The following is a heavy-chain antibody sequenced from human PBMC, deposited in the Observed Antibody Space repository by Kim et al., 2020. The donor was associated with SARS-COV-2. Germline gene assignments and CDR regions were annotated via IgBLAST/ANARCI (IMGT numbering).Heavy chain of an antibody. J-gene: IGHJ4*02. CDR3: ARTRSCSSSSCYVDY. CDR2: ISGSGGST. D-gene: IGHD2-2*01. Sequence: GGSLRLSCAASGFTFCTYAMSWVRQAPGKGLEWVSGISGSGGSTYYADSVKGRFTISRDSSKNTLYLQMNSLTADDTALYYCARTRSCSSSSCYVDYWGRGTLVTVSS. V-gene: IGHV3-23*01. CDR1: GFTFCTYA.